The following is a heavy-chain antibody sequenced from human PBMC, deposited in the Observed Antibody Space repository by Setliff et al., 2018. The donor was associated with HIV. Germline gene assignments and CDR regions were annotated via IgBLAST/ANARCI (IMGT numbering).Heavy chain of an antibody. CDR3: WSGYTSGR. V-gene: IGHV3-7*01. J-gene: IGHJ4*02. CDR2: ISNDGGRE. CDR1: GFTLSDYY. D-gene: IGHD6-19*01. Sequence: PGGSLRLSCAASGFTLSDYYMDWVRQAPGRGLEWAAIISNDGGREYYVDSVKGRFTISRDNAKSSLYLQMDSLRVEDTSVYYCWSGYTSGRWGQGTLVTVSS.